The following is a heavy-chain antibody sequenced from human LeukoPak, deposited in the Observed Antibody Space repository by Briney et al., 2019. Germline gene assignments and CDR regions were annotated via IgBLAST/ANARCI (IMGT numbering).Heavy chain of an antibody. CDR1: GFTFSSYS. Sequence: GGSLRLSCAASGFTFSSYSMNWVRQAPGKGLEWVSSISSSSSYIYYADSVKGRFTISRDNSKNTLYLQMNSLRAEDTAVYYCAKDQNIAAAAEFDYWGQGTLVTVSS. V-gene: IGHV3-21*04. CDR2: ISSSSSYI. D-gene: IGHD6-13*01. CDR3: AKDQNIAAAAEFDY. J-gene: IGHJ4*02.